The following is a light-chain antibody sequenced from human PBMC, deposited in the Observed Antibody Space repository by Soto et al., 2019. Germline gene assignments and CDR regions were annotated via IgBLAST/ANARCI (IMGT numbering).Light chain of an antibody. J-gene: IGKJ4*01. CDR2: KAS. CDR1: QNVENY. CDR3: QQLYSFPLT. Sequence: DIQMTQSPSTLSASVGDRVTITCRASQNVENYLAWYQQKPGKAPKLLIYKASGLESGVPSRFGGSGYGTEFTLTISSLQPEDFATYYCQQLYSFPLTFGGGTKVDIK. V-gene: IGKV1-5*03.